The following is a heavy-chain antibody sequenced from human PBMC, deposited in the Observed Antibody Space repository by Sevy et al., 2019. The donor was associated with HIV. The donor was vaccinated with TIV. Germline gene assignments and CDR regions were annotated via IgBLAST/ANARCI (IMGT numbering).Heavy chain of an antibody. J-gene: IGHJ4*02. CDR2: TRNKANSYTT. CDR1: GFTFSDHY. D-gene: IGHD6-19*01. Sequence: GGSLRLSCAASGFTFSDHYMDLVRQAPGKGLEWVGRTRNKANSYTTEYAASVKGRFTISRDDSKNSLYLQMNSLKTEDTAVYYCARPGYSSGGTDYWGQGTLVTVSS. CDR3: ARPGYSSGGTDY. V-gene: IGHV3-72*01.